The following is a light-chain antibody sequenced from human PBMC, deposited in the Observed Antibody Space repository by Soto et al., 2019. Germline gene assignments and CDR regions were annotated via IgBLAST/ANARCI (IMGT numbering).Light chain of an antibody. J-gene: IGLJ1*01. CDR3: SSYAATNSPYV. CDR2: AVT. Sequence: QSALTQPPSASGSPGQSVTISCTGTSSDVGGYDYVSWYQQHPGKAPKLIIYAVTERPSGVPDRFSGSKSGNTASLTVSGLQAEDEADYYCSSYAATNSPYVFGTGTKVTVL. V-gene: IGLV2-8*01. CDR1: SSDVGGYDY.